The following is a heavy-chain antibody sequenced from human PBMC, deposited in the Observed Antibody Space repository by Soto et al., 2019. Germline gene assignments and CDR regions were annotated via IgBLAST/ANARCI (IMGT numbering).Heavy chain of an antibody. CDR2: ISYDGSNK. D-gene: IGHD5-18*01. Sequence: ESGGGVVQPGRSLRLSCAASGFTFSSYAMHWVRQAPGKGLEWVAVISYDGSNKYYADSVKGRFTISRDNSKNTLYLQMNSLRAEDTAVYYCAREGYVVDTAMPTYYYYYGMDVWGQGTTVTVSS. J-gene: IGHJ6*02. CDR3: AREGYVVDTAMPTYYYYYGMDV. CDR1: GFTFSSYA. V-gene: IGHV3-30-3*01.